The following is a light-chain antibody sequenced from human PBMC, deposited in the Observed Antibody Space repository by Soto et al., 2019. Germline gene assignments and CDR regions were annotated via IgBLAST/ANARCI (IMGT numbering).Light chain of an antibody. J-gene: IGKJ4*01. CDR3: QQYGNSPLT. CDR1: QSVRSDY. Sequence: EIVLTQSPDTLSLSPGQRATLSCRASQSVRSDYFAWYQQKPGQAPRVIIFGVSTRATGVPDRFSGSGSGTDFTLTISRLEPEDFALYYCQQYGNSPLTFGGGTKEEIQ. V-gene: IGKV3-20*01. CDR2: GVS.